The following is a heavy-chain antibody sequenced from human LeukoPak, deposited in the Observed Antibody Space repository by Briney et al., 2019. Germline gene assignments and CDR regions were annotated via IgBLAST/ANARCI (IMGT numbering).Heavy chain of an antibody. D-gene: IGHD3-10*01. CDR3: ARHELLWFGELSTFDY. V-gene: IGHV4-34*01. J-gene: IGHJ4*02. Sequence: GSLRLSCAASGFTFSSYAMSWVRQPPGKGLEWIGEINHSGSTNYNPSLKSRVTISVDTSKNQFSLKLSSVTAADTAVYYCARHELLWFGELSTFDYWGQGTLVTVSS. CDR2: INHSGST. CDR1: GFTFSSYA.